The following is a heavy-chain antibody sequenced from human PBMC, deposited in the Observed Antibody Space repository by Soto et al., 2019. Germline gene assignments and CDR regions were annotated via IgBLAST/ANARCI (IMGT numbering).Heavy chain of an antibody. CDR2: IYSNGNT. V-gene: IGHV4-4*07. CDR3: ARGGAVATTAQFDH. CDR1: GDSINNYY. J-gene: IGHJ4*02. D-gene: IGHD5-12*01. Sequence: PSETLSLTCTVSGDSINNYYWSWMRLPAGKGLEWIGRIYSNGNTYYNPSLKGRVSMSVDTSKNQFSLILKTVTAADTAVYYCARGGAVATTAQFDHWGQGTLVTVSS.